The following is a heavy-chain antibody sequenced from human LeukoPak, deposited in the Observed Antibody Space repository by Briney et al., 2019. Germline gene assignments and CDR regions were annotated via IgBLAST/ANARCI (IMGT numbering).Heavy chain of an antibody. D-gene: IGHD3-16*01. Sequence: GGSLRLSCAASGFTFSSYSMNWVRQAPGKGLEWVSSISSSSSYIYYADSVKGRFIISRDNAKNSLYLQMNGLRAEDTAVYYCARDVGLGEEGAFDIWGQGTMVTVSS. CDR2: ISSSSSYI. V-gene: IGHV3-21*01. CDR1: GFTFSSYS. CDR3: ARDVGLGEEGAFDI. J-gene: IGHJ3*02.